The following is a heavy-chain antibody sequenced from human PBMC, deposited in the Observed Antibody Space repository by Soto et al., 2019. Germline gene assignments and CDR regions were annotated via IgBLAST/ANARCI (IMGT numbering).Heavy chain of an antibody. J-gene: IGHJ4*02. CDR1: GGSISSGGYS. Sequence: QVQLQESGPGLVKPSQTLSLTCTVSGGSISSGGYSWSWIRQHPGKGLEWIGYISYNGNTYYNPSLKSRATMSADTSKYQFSLKLSSVTVADTAVYYCARRCSGGSCLDYWGQGTLVTVSS. CDR2: ISYNGNT. V-gene: IGHV4-31*03. D-gene: IGHD2-15*01. CDR3: ARRCSGGSCLDY.